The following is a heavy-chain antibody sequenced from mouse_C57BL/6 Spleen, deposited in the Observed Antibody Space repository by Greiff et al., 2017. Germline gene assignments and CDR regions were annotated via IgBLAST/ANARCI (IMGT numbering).Heavy chain of an antibody. D-gene: IGHD1-1*01. J-gene: IGHJ1*03. CDR1: GYTFTSYW. V-gene: IGHV1-55*01. CDR2: IYPGSGST. CDR3: ARRGYGSSWYFDV. Sequence: QVQLQQPGAELVKPGASVKMSCKASGYTFTSYWIPWVKQRPGQGLEWIGDIYPGSGSTKYNEKFKSKATLTVDTSSSTAYMQLSSLTSEDSAVYYCARRGYGSSWYFDVWGTGTTVTVSS.